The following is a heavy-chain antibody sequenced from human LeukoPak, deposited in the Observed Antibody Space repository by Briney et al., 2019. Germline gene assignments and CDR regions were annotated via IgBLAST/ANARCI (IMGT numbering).Heavy chain of an antibody. J-gene: IGHJ4*02. D-gene: IGHD1-1*01. CDR1: GFTFSSYA. Sequence: GRSLRLSCAASGFTFSSYAMHWVRQAPGKGLEWVSTISGSGGSTYYADSVKGRFTISRDNSKNTLYLQMNSLRAEDTAVYYCAKGVGTRSPFDYWGQGTLVTVSS. CDR3: AKGVGTRSPFDY. V-gene: IGHV3-23*01. CDR2: ISGSGGST.